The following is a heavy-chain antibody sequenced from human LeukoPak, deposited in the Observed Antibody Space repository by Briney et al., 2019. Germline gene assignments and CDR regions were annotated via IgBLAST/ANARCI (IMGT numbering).Heavy chain of an antibody. CDR3: ARGIAVAVDYYYGMDV. Sequence: GGSLRLSCAASGFTFSSYAMSWVRQAPGKGLEWVSAISGSGGSTCYADSVKGRFTISRDNSKNTLYLQMNSLRAEDTAVYYCARGIAVAVDYYYGMDVWGQGTTVTVSS. J-gene: IGHJ6*02. V-gene: IGHV3-23*01. CDR1: GFTFSSYA. CDR2: ISGSGGST. D-gene: IGHD6-19*01.